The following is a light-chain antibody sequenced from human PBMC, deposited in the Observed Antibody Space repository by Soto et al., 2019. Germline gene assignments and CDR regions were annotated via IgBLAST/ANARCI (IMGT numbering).Light chain of an antibody. J-gene: IGKJ1*01. CDR3: QQRSNWPWT. CDR1: QSVRSS. V-gene: IGKV3-11*01. Sequence: IVLTQSPATLSLSPGERATLSCRASQSVRSSLAWYQQQPGQAPRLLIYDASNRATGIPGRFSGSGSGTDFTLTISRLEPEEFAVYYCQQRSNWPWTVGQGTKVDIK. CDR2: DAS.